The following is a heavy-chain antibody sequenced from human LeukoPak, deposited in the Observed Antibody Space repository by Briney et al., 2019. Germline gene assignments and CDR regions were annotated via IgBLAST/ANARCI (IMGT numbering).Heavy chain of an antibody. CDR1: GVTYSNYG. CDR3: PKERPWHGTDTNYFDY. J-gene: IGHJ4*02. D-gene: IGHD1-1*01. V-gene: IGHV3-30*18. CDR2: ISNDVTNK. Sequence: GRSLRLSCAASGVTYSNYGMRSGCQAPGKGLEWVAVISNDVTNKYYADSVKGRFTFSRDNSKTTLYLQMNSLRTEDTAVYYGPKERPWHGTDTNYFDYWGQGTLVTVSS.